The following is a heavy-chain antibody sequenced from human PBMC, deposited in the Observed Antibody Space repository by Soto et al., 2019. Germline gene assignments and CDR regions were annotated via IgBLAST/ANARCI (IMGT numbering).Heavy chain of an antibody. CDR3: ARDRRDQGGSYFFDS. V-gene: IGHV3-21*01. CDR2: ISSVSVSI. J-gene: IGHJ4*02. D-gene: IGHD3-10*01. Sequence: GGSLRLSCAASGFTLTGFSMNWVRQAPGKGLEWVSTISSVSVSIYYRDSVKGRFTISRDNAKNSLYLQMNSLRAEDTAVYFCARDRRDQGGSYFFDSWGQGIVVTVS. CDR1: GFTLTGFS.